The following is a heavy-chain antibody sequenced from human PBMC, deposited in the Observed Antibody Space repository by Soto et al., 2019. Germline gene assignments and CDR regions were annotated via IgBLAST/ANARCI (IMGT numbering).Heavy chain of an antibody. Sequence: SETLSLTCTVSGGSISSSSYCRGWIRQPPGKGLEWIGSIYYSGSTNYNPSLKSRVTISVDTSKNQFSLKLNSVTAADTAVYYCARDLWGYCGTDCYPLDVWGQGTTVTVSS. CDR1: GGSISSSSYC. J-gene: IGHJ6*02. D-gene: IGHD2-21*02. V-gene: IGHV4-39*07. CDR2: IYYSGST. CDR3: ARDLWGYCGTDCYPLDV.